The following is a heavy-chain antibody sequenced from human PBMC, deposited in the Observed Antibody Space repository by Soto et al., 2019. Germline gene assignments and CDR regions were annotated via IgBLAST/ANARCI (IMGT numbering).Heavy chain of an antibody. J-gene: IGHJ6*02. CDR3: ARYPINYYYGMDV. CDR1: GFTFSSYG. D-gene: IGHD1-20*01. V-gene: IGHV3-33*01. CDR2: IWYDGSNK. Sequence: QVQLVESGGGVVQPGRSLRLSCAASGFTFSSYGMHWVRQAPGKGLEWVAVIWYDGSNKYYADSVKGRFTISRDNSKNTLYLQMNSLRAEDTAVYYCARYPINYYYGMDVWGQGPTVTVSS.